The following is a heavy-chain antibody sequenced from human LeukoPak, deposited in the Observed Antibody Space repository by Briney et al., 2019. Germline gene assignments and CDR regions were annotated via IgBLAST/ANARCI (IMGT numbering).Heavy chain of an antibody. Sequence: GGSLRLSCAASGFTFSSYWMHWVRQAPGKGLVWVSRINNDGSSTSYADSVRGRFTISIDNGQNTVYLQMNSLRAEDTAVYYCANLFSDYYYDTSGYGWGQGTLVTVSS. V-gene: IGHV3-74*01. CDR3: ANLFSDYYYDTSGYG. D-gene: IGHD3-22*01. CDR2: INNDGSST. J-gene: IGHJ4*02. CDR1: GFTFSSYW.